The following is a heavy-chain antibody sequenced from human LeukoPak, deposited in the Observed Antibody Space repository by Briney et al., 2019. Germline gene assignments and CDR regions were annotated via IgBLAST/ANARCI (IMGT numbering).Heavy chain of an antibody. D-gene: IGHD3-10*01. CDR3: ARDLVDKYGSGSYYNPAAYYYYGVEV. CDR1: GGSISSGDYY. CDR2: IYYSGST. J-gene: IGHJ6*04. V-gene: IGHV4-30-4*01. Sequence: SETLSLTCTVSGGSISSGDYYWSWIPQPPGKGLEWFGNIYYSGSTYSNPSLKSRVTISVDTSKNQFSLKLSSVTAAETAVYYCARDLVDKYGSGSYYNPAAYYYYGVEVWGKGTTVTVSS.